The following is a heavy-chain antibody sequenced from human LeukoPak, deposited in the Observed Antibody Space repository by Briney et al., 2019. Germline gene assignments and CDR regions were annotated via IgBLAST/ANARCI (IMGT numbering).Heavy chain of an antibody. CDR3: ARDLPYCYYGMDV. Sequence: GGSLRLSCAASGFTFSSYAIHWVRQAPGKGLEGVAVISYDGSNKYYADSVEGRFTISRDNSKNTLYLQMSSLRAEDTAVYYCARDLPYCYYGMDVWGQGTTVTVSS. CDR1: GFTFSSYA. J-gene: IGHJ6*02. V-gene: IGHV3-30-3*01. CDR2: ISYDGSNK.